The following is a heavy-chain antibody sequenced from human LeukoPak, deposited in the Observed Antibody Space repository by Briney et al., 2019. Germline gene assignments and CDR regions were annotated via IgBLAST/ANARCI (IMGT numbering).Heavy chain of an antibody. CDR1: GDSISSNSDY. Sequence: SETLSLTCSVSGDSISSNSDYWGWIRQPPGKGLEWIGNIYHRGRTNYNPSLKSRVTISADTSKNQFSLKLSSVAAADTAVYYCARGGDSNYPFGYYYYYMDVWGKGTTVTVSS. CDR2: IYHRGRT. CDR3: ARGGDSNYPFGYYYYYMDV. D-gene: IGHD4-11*01. V-gene: IGHV4-39*07. J-gene: IGHJ6*03.